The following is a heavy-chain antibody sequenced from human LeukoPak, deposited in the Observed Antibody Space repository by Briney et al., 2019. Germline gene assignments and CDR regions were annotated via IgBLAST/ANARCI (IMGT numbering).Heavy chain of an antibody. CDR1: GGSISSYY. CDR2: IYYSGST. CDR3: ARDLLYYDILAGLVVRPSTFDI. Sequence: SETLSLTCTVSGGSISSYYWSWIRQPPGKGLEWIGYIYYSGSTNYNPSLKSRVTISVDTSKNQFSLKLSSVTAADTAVYYCARDLLYYDILAGLVVRPSTFDIWGQGTMVTVSS. V-gene: IGHV4-59*01. J-gene: IGHJ3*02. D-gene: IGHD3-9*01.